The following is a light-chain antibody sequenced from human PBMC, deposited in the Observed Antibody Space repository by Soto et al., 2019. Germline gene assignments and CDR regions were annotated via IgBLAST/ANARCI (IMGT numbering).Light chain of an antibody. V-gene: IGKV3D-20*02. J-gene: IGKJ3*01. CDR3: XXXGRSPT. CDR1: RPVVRQY. CDR2: DAV. Sequence: EIVLTQSPDALSLSPGERVSLSCRASRPVVRQYIAWYHQKPGQAPRLLIHDAVSRAAGIPDRFSGSDRGSGKVFPLFINSTEPAGXXXXXXXXXGRSPTFGPGTRWIS.